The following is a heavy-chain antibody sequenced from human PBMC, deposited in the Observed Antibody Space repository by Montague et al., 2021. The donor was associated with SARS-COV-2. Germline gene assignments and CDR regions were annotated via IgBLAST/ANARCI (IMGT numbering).Heavy chain of an antibody. Sequence: TLSLTCAVSGASISSGGYSWNWIRQPPGKGLEWNGYIYHSGSTYYNPSLKSRVTISLDSSKNQFSLNLTSVTAADTAVYYCARGSMVRGGKVYYGVDVWGQGTTVTVSS. CDR3: ARGSMVRGGKVYYGVDV. CDR1: GASISSGGYS. J-gene: IGHJ6*02. V-gene: IGHV4-30-2*01. CDR2: IYHSGST. D-gene: IGHD3-10*01.